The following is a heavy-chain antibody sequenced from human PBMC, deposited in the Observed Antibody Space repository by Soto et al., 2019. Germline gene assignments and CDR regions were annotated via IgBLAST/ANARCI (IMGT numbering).Heavy chain of an antibody. D-gene: IGHD4-17*01. Sequence: GGSLRLSCAASGFTFSSYAMSWVRQAPGKGLEWVSAISGSGGSTYYADSVKGRFTISRDNSKSTLYLQMNSLRAEDTAVYYCATKNPMDRSAYGALWYYYSMDVWGQGTTVTVSS. CDR3: ATKNPMDRSAYGALWYYYSMDV. CDR2: ISGSGGST. CDR1: GFTFSSYA. V-gene: IGHV3-23*01. J-gene: IGHJ6*02.